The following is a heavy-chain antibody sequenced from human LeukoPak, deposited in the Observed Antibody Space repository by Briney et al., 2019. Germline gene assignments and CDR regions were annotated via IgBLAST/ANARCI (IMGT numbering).Heavy chain of an antibody. CDR3: ARAYYYDSSGYLFDP. D-gene: IGHD3-22*01. V-gene: IGHV4-4*07. CDR1: GGSISSYY. J-gene: IGHJ5*02. Sequence: SETLSLTCTVSGGSISSYYWSWIRQPAGKGLEWIGRIYTSGSTNYNPSLKSRVTMSVDTSENQFSLKLSSVTAADTAVYYCARAYYYDSSGYLFDPWGQGTLVTVSS. CDR2: IYTSGST.